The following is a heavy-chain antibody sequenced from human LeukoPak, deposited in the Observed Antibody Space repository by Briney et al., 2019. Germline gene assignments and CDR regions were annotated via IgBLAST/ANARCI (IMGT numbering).Heavy chain of an antibody. J-gene: IGHJ6*02. V-gene: IGHV4-39*07. CDR2: IYYSGST. CDR3: ARDEWSGDGYGMDV. D-gene: IGHD5-24*01. Sequence: PSETLSLTCTVSGGSISSSSYYWGWIRQPPGKGLEWIGSIYYSGSTYYNPSLKSRVTISVDTSKNQFSLKLSSVTAADTAVYYCARDEWSGDGYGMDVWGQGTTVTVSS. CDR1: GGSISSSSYY.